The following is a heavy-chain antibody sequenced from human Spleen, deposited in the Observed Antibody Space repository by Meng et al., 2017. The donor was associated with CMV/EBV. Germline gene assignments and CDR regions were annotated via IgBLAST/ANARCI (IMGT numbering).Heavy chain of an antibody. CDR2: IYYSGST. D-gene: IGHD3-3*01. Sequence: SETLSLTCTVPGGSVSSGSYYWSWIRQPPGKGLEWIGYIYYSGSTNYNPSLKSRVTISVDTSKNQFSLKLSSVTAADTAVYYCARGGTFGVVNWFDPWGQGTLVTVSS. J-gene: IGHJ5*02. CDR1: GGSVSSGSYY. V-gene: IGHV4-61*01. CDR3: ARGGTFGVVNWFDP.